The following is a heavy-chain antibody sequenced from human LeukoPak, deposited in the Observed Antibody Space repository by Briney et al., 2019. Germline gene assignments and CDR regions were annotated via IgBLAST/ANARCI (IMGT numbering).Heavy chain of an antibody. Sequence: ASVKVSCKASGYTFTGYYMHWVRQAPGQGLEWMGWINPNSGGTNYAQKFQGRVTMTRDTSISTAYMELSRLRSDDTAVYYCARVTQRGRYCSGGSCYSLGYWGQGTLVTVSS. J-gene: IGHJ4*02. D-gene: IGHD2-15*01. CDR3: ARVTQRGRYCSGGSCYSLGY. V-gene: IGHV1-2*02. CDR2: INPNSGGT. CDR1: GYTFTGYY.